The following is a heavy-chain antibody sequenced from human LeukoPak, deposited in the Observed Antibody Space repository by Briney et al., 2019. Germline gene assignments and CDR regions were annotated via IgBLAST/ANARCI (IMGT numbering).Heavy chain of an antibody. V-gene: IGHV3-23*01. Sequence: PGGSLRLSCAASGFTFSNSGMNWVRQAPGKGLEWVSTISGSGDSTYYADSVKGRFTSSRDNSKNTLYLQMNSLRAEDTAVYYCATNILVRDIINWFDPWGQGTLVTVSS. D-gene: IGHD3-10*01. CDR3: ATNILVRDIINWFDP. J-gene: IGHJ5*02. CDR2: ISGSGDST. CDR1: GFTFSNSG.